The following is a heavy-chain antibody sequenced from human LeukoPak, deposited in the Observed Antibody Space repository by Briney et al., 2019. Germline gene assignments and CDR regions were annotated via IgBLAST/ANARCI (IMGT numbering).Heavy chain of an antibody. V-gene: IGHV3-48*04. J-gene: IGHJ4*02. CDR2: ISSSSSTI. CDR1: RFTFSSYS. Sequence: GGSLRLSCAASRFTFSSYSMNWVRQAPGKGLEWVSYISSSSSTIYYADSVKGRFTISRDNAKNSLYLQMNSLRAEDTAVYYCARDSMVRGVIKGDDYWGQGTLVTVSS. D-gene: IGHD3-10*01. CDR3: ARDSMVRGVIKGDDY.